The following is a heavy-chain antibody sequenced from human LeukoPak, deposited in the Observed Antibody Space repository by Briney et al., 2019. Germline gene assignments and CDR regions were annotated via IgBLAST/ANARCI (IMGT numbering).Heavy chain of an antibody. CDR3: ARGEGYCSGGSCPYYVDY. J-gene: IGHJ4*02. V-gene: IGHV4-34*01. Sequence: SETLSLTCAVSRGSFSGYHWIWIRQPPGKGLEWIGEINHSGSTNYNPSLKSRVTISVDTSKNQFSLKLSSVTAADTAVYYCARGEGYCSGGSCPYYVDYWGQGTLVTVSS. D-gene: IGHD2-15*01. CDR1: RGSFSGYH. CDR2: INHSGST.